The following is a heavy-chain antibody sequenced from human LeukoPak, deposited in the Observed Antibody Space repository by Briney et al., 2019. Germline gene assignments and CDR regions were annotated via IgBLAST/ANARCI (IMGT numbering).Heavy chain of an antibody. Sequence: SETLSLTCTVSVGPISSYYWSWIRQPAGKGLEWIGRIYTSGSTNYNPSLKSRVTMSVDTSKNQFSLKLSSVTAADTAVYYCAAWVAVAGTNYWGQGTLVTVSS. CDR3: AAWVAVAGTNY. CDR2: IYTSGST. CDR1: VGPISSYY. V-gene: IGHV4-4*07. D-gene: IGHD6-19*01. J-gene: IGHJ4*02.